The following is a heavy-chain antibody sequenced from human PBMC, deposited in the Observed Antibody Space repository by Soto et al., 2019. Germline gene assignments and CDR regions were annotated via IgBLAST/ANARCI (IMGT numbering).Heavy chain of an antibody. CDR3: ARRRDSGLYYFDY. CDR2: ISTAGNT. Sequence: PGVSLRLSCAASGFNFSNYDIHWVRQATGKGLEWVSTISTAGNTYSPGSVKGRFTISRENAKDSCYLQMNSLRVDDTAVYSCARRRDSGLYYFDYWGRGTLVTVSS. CDR1: GFNFSNYD. V-gene: IGHV3-13*01. J-gene: IGHJ4*02. D-gene: IGHD2-21*01.